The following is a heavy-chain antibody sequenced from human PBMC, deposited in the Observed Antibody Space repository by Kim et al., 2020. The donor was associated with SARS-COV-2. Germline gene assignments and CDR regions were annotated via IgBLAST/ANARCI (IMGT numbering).Heavy chain of an antibody. CDR3: ARVAREKSIAARPFDY. D-gene: IGHD6-6*01. Sequence: KFQGRVTITADESTSTAYMELSSLRSEDTAVYYCARVAREKSIAARPFDYWGQGTLVTVSS. J-gene: IGHJ4*02. V-gene: IGHV1-69*01.